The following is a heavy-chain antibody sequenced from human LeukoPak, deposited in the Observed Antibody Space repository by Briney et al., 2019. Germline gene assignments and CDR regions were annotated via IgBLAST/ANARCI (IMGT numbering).Heavy chain of an antibody. V-gene: IGHV4-34*01. J-gene: IGHJ4*02. CDR1: GGSFSGYY. Sequence: PSETLSLTCAVYGGSFSGYYWSWIRQPPGKGLEWIGEINHSGSTNYNPSLKSQVTISVDTSKNQFSLKLRSVTAADTAVYYCARGQLERRFDYWGQGTLVTVSS. CDR3: ARGQLERRFDY. CDR2: INHSGST. D-gene: IGHD1-1*01.